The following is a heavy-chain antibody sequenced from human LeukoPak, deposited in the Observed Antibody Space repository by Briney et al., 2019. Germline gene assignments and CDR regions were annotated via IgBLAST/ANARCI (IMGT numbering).Heavy chain of an antibody. CDR1: GGSISSYY. D-gene: IGHD6-13*01. V-gene: IGHV4-59*01. CDR3: ARVVPYRGYRPYYGMDV. CDR2: IYYSGST. J-gene: IGHJ6*02. Sequence: PSETLSLTCTVSGGSISSYYWSWIRQPPGKGLEWIGYIYYSGSTNYNPSLKSRVTISVDTSKNQFSLKLSSVTAADTAVCYCARVVPYRGYRPYYGMDVWGQGTTVTVSS.